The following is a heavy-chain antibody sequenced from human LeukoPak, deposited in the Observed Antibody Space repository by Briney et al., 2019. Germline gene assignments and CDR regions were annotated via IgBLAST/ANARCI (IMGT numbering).Heavy chain of an antibody. D-gene: IGHD3-3*01. J-gene: IGHJ4*02. CDR2: MNPNSGNT. CDR3: ARGLRSYDFWSGYYTYYFDY. CDR1: GYTFTSYD. Sequence: ASVTVSCKASGYTFTSYDINWVRQATGQGLEWMGWMNPNSGNTGYAQKFQGRVTMTRNTSISTAYMELSSLRSEDTAVYYCARGLRSYDFWSGYYTYYFDYWGQGTLVTVSS. V-gene: IGHV1-8*01.